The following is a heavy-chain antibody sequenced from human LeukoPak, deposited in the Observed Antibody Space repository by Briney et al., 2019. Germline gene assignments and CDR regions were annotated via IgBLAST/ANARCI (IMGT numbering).Heavy chain of an antibody. CDR3: ARLTTWDYGMDV. CDR2: IYYSGST. J-gene: IGHJ6*02. D-gene: IGHD7-27*01. CDR1: GGSISSYY. V-gene: IGHV4-59*06. Sequence: PSETLSLTCTVSGGSISSYYWSWIRQHPGKGLEWIGYIYYSGSTYYNPSLKSRVTISVDTSKNQFSLKLSSVTAADTAVYYCARLTTWDYGMDVWGQGTTVTVSS.